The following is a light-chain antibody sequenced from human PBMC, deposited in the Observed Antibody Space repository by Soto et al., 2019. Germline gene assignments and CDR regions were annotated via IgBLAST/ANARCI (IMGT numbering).Light chain of an antibody. CDR1: SGHSSYA. CDR2: LNSDGSH. CDR3: QTWGRGIVV. V-gene: IGLV4-69*02. J-gene: IGLJ2*01. Sequence: QSVLTQSPSASVSLGASVNLTCTLTSGHSSYAIAWHQQQPEKGPRFLMRLNSDGSHSKGDGIPDRFSGSSSGAERYLTISSLQSEDEADYYCQTWGRGIVVFGGGTKVTVL.